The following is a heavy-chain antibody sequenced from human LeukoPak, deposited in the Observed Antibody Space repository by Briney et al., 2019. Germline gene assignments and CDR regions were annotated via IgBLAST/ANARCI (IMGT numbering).Heavy chain of an antibody. CDR2: IIPIFGTA. CDR3: ARVATSFCGMDV. D-gene: IGHD2-15*01. Sequence: SVKVSCKASGGTFSSYAISWVRQAPGQGLEWMGGIIPIFGTANYAQKFQGGVTITADESTSTAYMELSSLRSEDTAVYYCARVATSFCGMDVWGQGTTVTVSS. J-gene: IGHJ6*02. V-gene: IGHV1-69*13. CDR1: GGTFSSYA.